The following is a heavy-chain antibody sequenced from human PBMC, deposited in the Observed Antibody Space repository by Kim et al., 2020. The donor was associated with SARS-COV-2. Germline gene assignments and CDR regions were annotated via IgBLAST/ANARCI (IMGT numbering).Heavy chain of an antibody. CDR1: GFTFGDYA. Sequence: GGSLRLSFTASGFTFGDYAMSWVRQAPGKGLEWVGFIRSKAYGGTTEYAASVKGRFTISRDDSKSIAYLQMNSLKTEDTAVYYCTRVMVGLRYFDWDDAFDIWGQGTMVTVSS. V-gene: IGHV3-49*04. CDR3: TRVMVGLRYFDWDDAFDI. D-gene: IGHD3-9*01. J-gene: IGHJ3*02. CDR2: IRSKAYGGTT.